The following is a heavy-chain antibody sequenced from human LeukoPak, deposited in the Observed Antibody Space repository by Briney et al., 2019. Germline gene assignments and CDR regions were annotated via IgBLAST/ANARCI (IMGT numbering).Heavy chain of an antibody. CDR2: ISSSSSYI. D-gene: IGHD4-11*01. J-gene: IGHJ4*02. Sequence: GGSLRLSCAASGFTFSSYSMNWVRQAPGKGLEWVSSISSSSSYIYYADSVKGRFTISRDNAKNSLYLQMNSLRAEDTAVYYCARDSGTTVTTLSDYFDYWGQGTLVTVSS. CDR3: ARDSGTTVTTLSDYFDY. CDR1: GFTFSSYS. V-gene: IGHV3-21*01.